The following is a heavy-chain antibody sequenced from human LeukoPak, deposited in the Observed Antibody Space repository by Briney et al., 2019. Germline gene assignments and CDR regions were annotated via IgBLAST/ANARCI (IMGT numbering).Heavy chain of an antibody. J-gene: IGHJ4*02. D-gene: IGHD3-10*01. CDR1: GFTFSSYA. CDR3: AKLLWFGELLPFDY. Sequence: PGGSLRLSCAASGFTFSSYAMSWVRQAPGKGLEWVSAISGSGGSTYYADSVKGRLTISRDNSKNTLYLQMNSLRAEDTAVYYCAKLLWFGELLPFDYWGQGTLVTVSS. CDR2: ISGSGGST. V-gene: IGHV3-23*01.